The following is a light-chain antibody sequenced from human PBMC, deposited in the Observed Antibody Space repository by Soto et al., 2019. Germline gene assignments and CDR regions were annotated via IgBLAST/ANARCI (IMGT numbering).Light chain of an antibody. Sequence: EIVLTQSPDTVYWSTGEGATLSCRASQSVSSSELAWYQQKPGQVPRLLIYGASRRATGVSDRFSGSGSGTDFSLTISRLEPEDFAVYYCQQYYSSPRTFGQGTKVEIK. CDR2: GAS. CDR3: QQYYSSPRT. CDR1: QSVSSSE. V-gene: IGKV3-20*01. J-gene: IGKJ1*01.